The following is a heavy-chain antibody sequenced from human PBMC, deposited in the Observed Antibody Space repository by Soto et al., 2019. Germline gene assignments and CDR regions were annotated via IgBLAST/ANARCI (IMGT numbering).Heavy chain of an antibody. CDR3: AGGDLRSWYALVNYYYYGMDV. CDR1: GFTFSSYA. J-gene: IGHJ6*02. CDR2: ISYDGSNK. V-gene: IGHV3-30-3*01. D-gene: IGHD6-13*01. Sequence: PGGSLRLSCAASGFTFSSYAMHWVRQAPGKGLEWVAVISYDGSNKYYADSVKGRFTISRDNSKNTLYLQMNSLRAEDTAVYYCAGGDLRSWYALVNYYYYGMDVWGQGTTVTVSS.